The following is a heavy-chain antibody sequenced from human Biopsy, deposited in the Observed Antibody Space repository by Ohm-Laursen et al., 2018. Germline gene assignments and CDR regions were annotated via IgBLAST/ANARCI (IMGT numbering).Heavy chain of an antibody. V-gene: IGHV4-59*02. J-gene: IGHJ6*02. CDR3: ARDSAILNYGNFKYYHYYGMDV. Sequence: PPGTLSLTCTVSGDSVTKYYWSWIRQPPGKGLEWIGHIYYSVITNYNPSLQSRVSISVDTSRNQVSLTLSSVTAADTAMYYCARDSAILNYGNFKYYHYYGMDVWGQGTKVTVSS. CDR1: GDSVTKYY. D-gene: IGHD4-11*01. CDR2: IYYSVIT.